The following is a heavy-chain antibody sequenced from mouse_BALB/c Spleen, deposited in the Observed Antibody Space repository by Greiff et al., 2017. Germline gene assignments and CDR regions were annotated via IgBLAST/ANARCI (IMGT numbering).Heavy chain of an antibody. CDR1: GFTFSSYA. Sequence: LVESGGGLVKPGGSLKLSCAASGFTFSSYAMSRVRQSPEKRLEWVAEISSGGSYTYYPDTVTGRFTISRDNAKNTLYLEMSSLRSEDTAMYYCARGGDYDPFYAMDYWGQGTSVTVSS. D-gene: IGHD2-4*01. CDR2: ISSGGSYT. CDR3: ARGGDYDPFYAMDY. V-gene: IGHV5-9-4*01. J-gene: IGHJ4*01.